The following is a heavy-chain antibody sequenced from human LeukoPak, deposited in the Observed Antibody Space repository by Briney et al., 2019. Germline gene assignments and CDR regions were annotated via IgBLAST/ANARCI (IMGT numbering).Heavy chain of an antibody. CDR3: ARRTTGTGPFDY. CDR1: GGSISSYY. J-gene: IGHJ4*02. D-gene: IGHD1-1*01. Sequence: SQPLSLTCTVSGGSISSYYWSWIRQPPGKGLEWIAYIYYRGSTNYNPSLKSRVTISVDTSKNQFSLKLSSVTAADTAVYYCARRTTGTGPFDYWGQGTLVTVSS. CDR2: IYYRGST. V-gene: IGHV4-59*08.